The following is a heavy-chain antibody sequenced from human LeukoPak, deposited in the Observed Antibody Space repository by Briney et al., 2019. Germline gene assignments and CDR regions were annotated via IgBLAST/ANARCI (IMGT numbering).Heavy chain of an antibody. Sequence: SVKVSCKASGGTFSSYAISWVRQAPGQGLEWMGGIIPIFGTANYAQKFQGRVTITADESTSTAYMGLSSLRSEGTAVYYCARAEDSSGWYVGYFQHWGQGTLVTVSS. CDR3: ARAEDSSGWYVGYFQH. D-gene: IGHD6-19*01. V-gene: IGHV1-69*13. CDR1: GGTFSSYA. J-gene: IGHJ1*01. CDR2: IIPIFGTA.